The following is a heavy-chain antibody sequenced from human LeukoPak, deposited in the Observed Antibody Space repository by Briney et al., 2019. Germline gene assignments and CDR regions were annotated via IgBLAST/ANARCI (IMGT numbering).Heavy chain of an antibody. J-gene: IGHJ6*02. D-gene: IGHD4-11*01. V-gene: IGHV4-4*02. CDR2: IYHSGST. CDR1: GGSISSSNW. Sequence: SETLSLTCAVSGGSISSSNWWSWVRQPPGKGLEWIGEIYHSGSTNYNPPLKSRVTISVDKSKNQFSLKLSSVTAADTAVYYCAKGTTVTTYYYYGMDVWGQGTTVTVSS. CDR3: AKGTTVTTYYYYGMDV.